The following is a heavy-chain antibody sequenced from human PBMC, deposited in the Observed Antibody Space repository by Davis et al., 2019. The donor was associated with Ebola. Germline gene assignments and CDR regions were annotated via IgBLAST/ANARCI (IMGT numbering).Heavy chain of an antibody. CDR2: IYTSGST. V-gene: IGHV4-4*07. D-gene: IGHD3-22*01. J-gene: IGHJ4*02. CDR3: ARVMHYYDSSGYYYLSY. Sequence: PGGSLRLSCTVSCGSISSYYWSWIRQPAGKGLEWIGRIYTSGSTNYNPSLKSRVTMSVDTSKNQFSLKLSSVTAADTAVYYCARVMHYYDSSGYYYLSYWGQGTLVTVSS. CDR1: CGSISSYY.